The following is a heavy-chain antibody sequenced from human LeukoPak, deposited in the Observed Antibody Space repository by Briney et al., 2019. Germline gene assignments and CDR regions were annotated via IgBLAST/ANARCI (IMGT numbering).Heavy chain of an antibody. V-gene: IGHV3-7*01. Sequence: GGSLRLSCAASGFTFSSYWMSWVRQAPGKGLEWVANIKQDGSEKYYVDSVKGRFTISRDNAKNSLYLQMNSLRAEDTAVYYCARGITIFGVVTRGRWFDPWGQGTLVTVSS. J-gene: IGHJ5*02. D-gene: IGHD3-3*01. CDR3: ARGITIFGVVTRGRWFDP. CDR2: IKQDGSEK. CDR1: GFTFSSYW.